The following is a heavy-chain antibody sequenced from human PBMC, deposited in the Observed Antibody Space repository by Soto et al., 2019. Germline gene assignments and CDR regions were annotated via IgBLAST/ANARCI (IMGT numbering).Heavy chain of an antibody. V-gene: IGHV3-30-3*01. CDR3: SREYSGYDYKFYYYYYGMDV. CDR2: ISYDGSNE. Sequence: QVQLVESGGGVVQPGRSLRLSCAASGFTFTSYAMHWVRQAPGKGLEWVAVISYDGSNEYYADSVKGRFTISRDNSKNTLFLQMNSLRAEDTAVDFCSREYSGYDYKFYYYYYGMDVWGQGTTVTVSS. CDR1: GFTFTSYA. J-gene: IGHJ6*02. D-gene: IGHD5-12*01.